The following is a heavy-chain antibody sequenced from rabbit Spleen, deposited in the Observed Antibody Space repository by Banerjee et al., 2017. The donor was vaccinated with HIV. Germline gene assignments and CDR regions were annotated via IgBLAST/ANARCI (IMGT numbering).Heavy chain of an antibody. CDR2: FYAGSSNNA. J-gene: IGHJ6*01. V-gene: IGHV1S40*01. CDR3: ARDTSTSFSAYGMDL. D-gene: IGHD1-1*01. Sequence: QSLEESGGGLVEHGASLTLTCRASGVSFISGDDMCWVRQAPGKGLEWIACFYAGSSNNAYSAPWAKGRFTISKTSSTTVTLQMTSLTAADTATYFCARDTSTSFSAYGMDLWGQGTLVTVS. CDR1: GVSFISGDD.